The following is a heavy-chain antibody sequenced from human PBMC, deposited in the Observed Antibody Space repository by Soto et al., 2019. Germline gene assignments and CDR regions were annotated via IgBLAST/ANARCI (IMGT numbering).Heavy chain of an antibody. CDR2: IYYSGST. CDR1: GGSISSYN. CDR3: ARDLRVYNWDRGIGAGAGDAFDI. Sequence: PSETLSVTSTVSGGSISSYNWSWIRQPPGKGLEWIGYIYYSGSTNYNPSLKSRVTISVDTSKNQFSLKLSSVTAADTAVYYCARDLRVYNWDRGIGAGAGDAFDIWGQGTMVTVSS. D-gene: IGHD1-20*01. V-gene: IGHV4-59*01. J-gene: IGHJ3*02.